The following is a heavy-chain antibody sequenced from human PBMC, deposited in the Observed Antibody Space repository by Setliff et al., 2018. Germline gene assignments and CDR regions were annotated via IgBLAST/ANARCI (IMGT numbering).Heavy chain of an antibody. J-gene: IGHJ6*03. CDR1: GFTFGAYA. CDR2: ISYDAKNK. Sequence: PGGSLRLSCAASGFTFGAYAMHWVRQAPGKGLEWVAVISYDAKNKYYVDPVKGRFTISRDNSRNTLYLEMNSLRGEDTAVYYCARDPIGPFLCYMDGWGKGTTVTVSS. D-gene: IGHD3-16*01. V-gene: IGHV3-30*04. CDR3: ARDPIGPFLCYMDG.